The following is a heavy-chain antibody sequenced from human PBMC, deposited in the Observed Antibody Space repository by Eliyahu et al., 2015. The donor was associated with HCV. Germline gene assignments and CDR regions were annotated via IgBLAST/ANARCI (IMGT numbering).Heavy chain of an antibody. J-gene: IGHJ3*02. V-gene: IGHV5-51*01. Sequence: EVQLVQSGAEVKKPGESLKISCQISGFSFTNYCIAWVRQMPGKGLEWMGIICPPDRDIRYRPSVQGQVSISGDKSISTAYLQWSSLKASDTAMYYCARLPGASGRMFAFDIWGQGTMVIVSS. CDR2: ICPPDRDI. CDR3: ARLPGASGRMFAFDI. D-gene: IGHD3-10*01. CDR1: GFSFTNYC.